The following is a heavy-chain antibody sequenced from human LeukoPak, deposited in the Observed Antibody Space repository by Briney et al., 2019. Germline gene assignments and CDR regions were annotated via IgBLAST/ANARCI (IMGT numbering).Heavy chain of an antibody. CDR3: ARPRSSSSSGADY. V-gene: IGHV3-74*01. J-gene: IGHJ4*02. Sequence: PGGSLRLSCAASGFTFSSYWMHWVRQAPGKGLVWFSRINSDGSSTSYADSVKGRFTISRDNAKNTMYLQMNSLRAEDTAVYYCARPRSSSSSGADYWGQGTLVTVSS. CDR2: INSDGSST. CDR1: GFTFSSYW. D-gene: IGHD6-6*01.